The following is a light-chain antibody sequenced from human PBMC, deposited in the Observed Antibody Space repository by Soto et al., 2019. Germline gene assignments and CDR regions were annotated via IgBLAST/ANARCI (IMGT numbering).Light chain of an antibody. CDR3: QQHNSYPFT. CDR1: QGISSY. Sequence: IPLTQSPSSLSASVGDRVTITCRASQGISSYLAWYQQKPGKAPKLLIYAASTLQSGVPSRFSGSGSGTDFTLTIISLQPEDFATYYCQQHNSYPFTFGPGTKVDIK. J-gene: IGKJ3*01. V-gene: IGKV1-9*01. CDR2: AAS.